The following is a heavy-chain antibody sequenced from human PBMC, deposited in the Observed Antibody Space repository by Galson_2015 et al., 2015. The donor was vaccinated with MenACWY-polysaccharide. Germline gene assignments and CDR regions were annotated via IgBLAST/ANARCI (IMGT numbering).Heavy chain of an antibody. D-gene: IGHD2-21*01. CDR1: GFTFRTFP. V-gene: IGHV3-23*01. J-gene: IGHJ4*02. CDR3: AKIGGDGVTVFATVPSAPES. Sequence: SLRLSCAASGFTFRTFPMNWVRQTPGKGLEWVAGISGSGNSAFYADSVRGRFTISRDNSRNTLYLQMNSLRADDTALYYCAKIGGDGVTVFATVPSAPESWGQGTLVTVSS. CDR2: ISGSGNSA.